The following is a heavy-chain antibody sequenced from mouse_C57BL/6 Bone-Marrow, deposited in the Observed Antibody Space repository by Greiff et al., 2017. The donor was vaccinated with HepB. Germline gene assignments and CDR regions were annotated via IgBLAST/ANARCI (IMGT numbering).Heavy chain of an antibody. CDR3: ARYTTVVIGY. J-gene: IGHJ2*01. V-gene: IGHV5-17*01. Sequence: EVMLVESGGGLVKPGGSLKFSCGVSGFTFSDYGMHWVRQAPETGLEWVAYISSGSSTIYYADTVKGRFTISRDNVKNTLFLQMTSLRSEDTALYYCARYTTVVIGYWGQGPTLTVSS. CDR1: GFTFSDYG. CDR2: ISSGSSTI. D-gene: IGHD1-1*01.